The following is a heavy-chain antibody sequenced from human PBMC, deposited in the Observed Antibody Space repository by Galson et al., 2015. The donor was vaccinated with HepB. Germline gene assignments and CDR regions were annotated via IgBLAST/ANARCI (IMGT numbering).Heavy chain of an antibody. Sequence: FLRLSCAASGFTFSSYAFHWVRQAPGKGLEWVAVISYDGDKKYYTDSVKGRFTISADNSRNTLYLQMNNMRAEDTALYYCVRDGYCNAGNCRGRTVTTRDYFDQWGQGTLVTVSS. J-gene: IGHJ4*02. D-gene: IGHD2-15*01. CDR3: VRDGYCNAGNCRGRTVTTRDYFDQ. CDR1: GFTFSSYA. CDR2: ISYDGDKK. V-gene: IGHV3-30-3*01.